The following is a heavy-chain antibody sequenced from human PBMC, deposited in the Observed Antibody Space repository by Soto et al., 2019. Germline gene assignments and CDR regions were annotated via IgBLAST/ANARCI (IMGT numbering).Heavy chain of an antibody. Sequence: SETLSLTCTVSGGSISSSYWSWIRQPPGKGLEWIGYIYYSGSTNYNPSLKRRVTMSVYTSKYKFSLKLSSVSAADIAVYYCAIENTDRDYRQLSGQGTLLTVSS. CDR2: IYYSGST. CDR3: AIENTDRDYRQL. V-gene: IGHV4-59*08. J-gene: IGHJ1*01. CDR1: GGSISSSY. D-gene: IGHD4-4*01.